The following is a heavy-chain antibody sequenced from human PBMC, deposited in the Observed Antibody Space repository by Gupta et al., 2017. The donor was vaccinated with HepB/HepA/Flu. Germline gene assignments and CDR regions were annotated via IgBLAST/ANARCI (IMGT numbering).Heavy chain of an antibody. CDR3: AKDLHCWSAMDV. V-gene: IGHV3-23*01. J-gene: IGHJ6*03. Sequence: EVQLLESGGGWVQPGGSLRLSWAASGLGFSGNAMNWVRQAPGKGLEWVSGIGSDSKSHYADSVKGRFTISRDNSKNTLFLQMNSRRAEDTAVYYCAKDLHCWSAMDVWGKGTTVTVSS. D-gene: IGHD3-3*02. CDR1: GLGFSGNA. CDR2: IGSDSKS.